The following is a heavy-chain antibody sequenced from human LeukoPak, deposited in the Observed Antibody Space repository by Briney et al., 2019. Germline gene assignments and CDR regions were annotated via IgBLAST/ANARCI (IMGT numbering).Heavy chain of an antibody. D-gene: IGHD3-22*01. CDR1: GFTFTSYA. CDR3: AKGRYYDTSGYPIDH. CDR2: ISTSGGST. J-gene: IGHJ4*02. V-gene: IGHV3-23*01. Sequence: GGSLGLSCAASGFTFTSYAMTWVRQAPGKGLEWVAAISTSGGSTYYADSVKGRFTISRDNSKNMLFLQMNSLRAEDTAVYYCAKGRYYDTSGYPIDHWGQGTLVTVSS.